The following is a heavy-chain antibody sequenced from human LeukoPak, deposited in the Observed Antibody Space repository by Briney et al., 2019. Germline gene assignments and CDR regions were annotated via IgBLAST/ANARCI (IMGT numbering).Heavy chain of an antibody. J-gene: IGHJ4*02. CDR3: ARGQSMYY. Sequence: ASVKVSCKASGYTFNNYFSSCGRQAPGQGLEWVGWISPHSHTTNYAEKVQGRVTMTTDTSTTTVYMELRSLRSDDTAVYFCARGQSMYYWGQGAPVTVSS. D-gene: IGHD2-8*01. CDR2: ISPHSHTT. CDR1: GYTFNNYF. V-gene: IGHV1-18*01.